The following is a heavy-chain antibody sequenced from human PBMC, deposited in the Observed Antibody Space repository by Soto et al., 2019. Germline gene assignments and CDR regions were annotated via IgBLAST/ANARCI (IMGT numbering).Heavy chain of an antibody. V-gene: IGHV3-23*01. D-gene: IGHD2-2*01. Sequence: DVQLLDSGGDLVQPGGSLTVSCAASGFTFSSYAMSWVRQAPGKGLEWVASISGGGDNKQYADSVKGRFTMSRDNSKKMVFLQMSSLRADDSAIYYCAKDQRGWVPAATTLPIPYCFDSWGQGTLVTVSS. CDR2: ISGGGDNK. CDR3: AKDQRGWVPAATTLPIPYCFDS. CDR1: GFTFSSYA. J-gene: IGHJ4*02.